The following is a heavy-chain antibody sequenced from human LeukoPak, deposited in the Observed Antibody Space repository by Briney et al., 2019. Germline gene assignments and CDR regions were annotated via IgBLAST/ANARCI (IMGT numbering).Heavy chain of an antibody. CDR2: ISSSSSYI. V-gene: IGHV3-21*01. D-gene: IGHD5-24*01. CDR3: ARDYKYAFDN. CDR1: GFTFSSYS. J-gene: IGHJ4*02. Sequence: GGSLRLSCAASGFTFSSYSMNWVRQAPGKGLEWVSSISSSSSYIYYADSVKGRFTISGDKAKNSLYLQMNSLRVEDTAVDYCARDYKYAFDNWGQGTLVTVSS.